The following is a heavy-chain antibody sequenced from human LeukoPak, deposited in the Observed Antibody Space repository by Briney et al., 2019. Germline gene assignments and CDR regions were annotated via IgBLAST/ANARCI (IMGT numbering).Heavy chain of an antibody. J-gene: IGHJ4*02. Sequence: SETLSLTCIVSGYSISSGYYWGWIRQPPGKGLEWIGSIYHSGSTYYNPSLKSRVTISVDTSKNQFSLKLSSVTAADTAVYYCASTFGDWNDQFDYWGQGTLVTVSS. CDR3: ASTFGDWNDQFDY. CDR1: GYSISSGYY. D-gene: IGHD1-1*01. V-gene: IGHV4-38-2*02. CDR2: IYHSGST.